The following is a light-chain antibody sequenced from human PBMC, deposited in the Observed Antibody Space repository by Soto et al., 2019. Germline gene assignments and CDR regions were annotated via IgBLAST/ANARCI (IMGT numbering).Light chain of an antibody. CDR1: NSDVGGYNY. Sequence: QSALTQPASVSGSPGQSITISCTGTNSDVGGYNYVSWYQQHPGKAPKLLIYDVSNRPSGVSNRFSASKSGNTASLTISGLQAEDEADYYCSSHTSSSTRVVFGGRTKLTVL. CDR3: SSHTSSSTRVV. V-gene: IGLV2-14*01. CDR2: DVS. J-gene: IGLJ2*01.